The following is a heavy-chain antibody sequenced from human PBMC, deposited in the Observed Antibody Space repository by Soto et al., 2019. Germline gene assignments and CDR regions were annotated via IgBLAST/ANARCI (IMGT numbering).Heavy chain of an antibody. Sequence: PGGSLRLSCTASGFTFGDYAMSWFRQAPGKGLEWVGFIRSKAYGGTTEYAASVKGRFTISRDDSKSIAYLQMNSLKTEDTAVYYCTRDQVADFWSGYYTPNYYYYYMDVWGKGTTVTV. D-gene: IGHD3-3*01. CDR1: GFTFGDYA. V-gene: IGHV3-49*03. J-gene: IGHJ6*03. CDR2: IRSKAYGGTT. CDR3: TRDQVADFWSGYYTPNYYYYYMDV.